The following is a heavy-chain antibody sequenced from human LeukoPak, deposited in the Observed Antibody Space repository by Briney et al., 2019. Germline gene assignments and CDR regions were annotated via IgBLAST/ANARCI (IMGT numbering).Heavy chain of an antibody. D-gene: IGHD2-2*01. CDR2: IYHSGST. CDR3: ARTSHCSSTSCPPPFLDY. Sequence: PSETLSLTCTVSGGSISSSSYYWGWIRQPPGKGLEWIGYIYHSGSTYYNPSLKSRVTISVDRSKNQFSLKLSSVTAADTAVYYCARTSHCSSTSCPPPFLDYWGQGTLVTVSS. J-gene: IGHJ4*02. V-gene: IGHV4-39*07. CDR1: GGSISSSSYY.